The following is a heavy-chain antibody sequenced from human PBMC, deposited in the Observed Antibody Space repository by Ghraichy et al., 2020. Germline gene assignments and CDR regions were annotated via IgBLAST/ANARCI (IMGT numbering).Heavy chain of an antibody. CDR3: ARGYSSGYRQVVGYFDY. CDR1: GGSISSYY. V-gene: IGHV4-4*07. J-gene: IGHJ4*02. D-gene: IGHD3-22*01. Sequence: SETLSLTCTVSGGSISSYYWSWIRQPAGKGLEWIGRIYTSGSTNYNPSLKSRVTMSVDTSKNQFSLKLSSVTAADTAVYYCARGYSSGYRQVVGYFDYWGQGTLVTVSS. CDR2: IYTSGST.